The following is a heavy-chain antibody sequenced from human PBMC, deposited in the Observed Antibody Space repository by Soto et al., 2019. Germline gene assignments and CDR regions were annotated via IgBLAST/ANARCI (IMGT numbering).Heavy chain of an antibody. CDR2: ISAYNGKT. J-gene: IGHJ5*02. V-gene: IGHV1-18*01. Sequence: ASVKVSCKASGYTFTSYGISWVRQAPGQGLEWMGWISAYNGKTNYAQNFQGRVTMTTDTSTSTAYMELRSLRSDDTAVYYCARVIAVAIDNWFDPWGQGTLVTSPQ. CDR3: ARVIAVAIDNWFDP. CDR1: GYTFTSYG. D-gene: IGHD6-19*01.